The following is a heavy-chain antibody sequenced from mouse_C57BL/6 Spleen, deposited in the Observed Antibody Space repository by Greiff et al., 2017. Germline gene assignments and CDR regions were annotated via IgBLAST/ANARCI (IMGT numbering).Heavy chain of an antibody. D-gene: IGHD4-1*01. V-gene: IGHV5-17*01. Sequence: EVKVVESGGGLVKPGGSLKLSCAASGFTFSDYGMHWVRQAPEKGLEWVAYISSGSSTIYYADTVKGRFTISRDNAKNTLFLQMTSLRSEDTAMYYCARKRTGGYWYFDVWGTGTTVTVSS. CDR1: GFTFSDYG. J-gene: IGHJ1*03. CDR3: ARKRTGGYWYFDV. CDR2: ISSGSSTI.